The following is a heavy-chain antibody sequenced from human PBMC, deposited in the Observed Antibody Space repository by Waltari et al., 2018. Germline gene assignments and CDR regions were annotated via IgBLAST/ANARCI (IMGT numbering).Heavy chain of an antibody. D-gene: IGHD5-12*01. Sequence: EVQLVESGGGLVQPGRSLRLSCAASGFTFDDYAMHWVRQAPGKGLEWVSGISWNSGSIGYADSVKGRFTISRDNAKNSLYLQMNSLRAEDMALYYCAKGKYGYNWDAFDIWGQGTMVTVSS. CDR2: ISWNSGSI. CDR3: AKGKYGYNWDAFDI. CDR1: GFTFDDYA. V-gene: IGHV3-9*03. J-gene: IGHJ3*02.